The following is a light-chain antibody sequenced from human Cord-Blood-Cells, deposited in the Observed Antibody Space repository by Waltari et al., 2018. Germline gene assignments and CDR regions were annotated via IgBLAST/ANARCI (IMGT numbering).Light chain of an antibody. CDR2: AAY. J-gene: IGKJ3*01. CDR3: QQSYSTPCT. V-gene: IGKV1-39*01. CDR1: QSISSY. Sequence: DIQMTQSPSCLSASVGDRVSITCRPSQSISSYLNWYQQKPGKAPKLLIYAAYSLQSGVPSSFSGSGSGTDFPLTISTLQPEDFATYYGQQSYSTPCTFGPGTKVDIK.